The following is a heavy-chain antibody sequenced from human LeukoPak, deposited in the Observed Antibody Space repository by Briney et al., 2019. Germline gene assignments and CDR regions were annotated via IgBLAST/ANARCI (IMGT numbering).Heavy chain of an antibody. CDR1: GFTFSSYA. V-gene: IGHV3-23*01. J-gene: IGHJ5*02. Sequence: PGGSLRLSCAASGFTFSSYAMSWVRQAPGKGLEWVSAISGSGGSTCYADSVKGRFTISRDNSKNTLYLQMNSLRAEDTAVYYCAKDPSYSNWFDPWGQGTLVTVSS. CDR2: ISGSGGST. D-gene: IGHD2-21*01. CDR3: AKDPSYSNWFDP.